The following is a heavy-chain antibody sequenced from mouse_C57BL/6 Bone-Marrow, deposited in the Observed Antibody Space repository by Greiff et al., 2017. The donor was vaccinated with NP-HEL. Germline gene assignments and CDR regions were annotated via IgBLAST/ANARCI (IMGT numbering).Heavy chain of an antibody. D-gene: IGHD2-4*01. V-gene: IGHV10-1*01. Sequence: DVKLVESGGGLVQPKGSLKPSCAASGFSFNTYAMNWVRQAPGKGLEWVARIRSKSNNYATYYADSVKDRFTISRDDSESMLYLQMNNLKTEDTAMYYCVRQLYDYGGWYFDVWGTGTTVTVSS. CDR3: VRQLYDYGGWYFDV. CDR1: GFSFNTYA. CDR2: IRSKSNNYAT. J-gene: IGHJ1*03.